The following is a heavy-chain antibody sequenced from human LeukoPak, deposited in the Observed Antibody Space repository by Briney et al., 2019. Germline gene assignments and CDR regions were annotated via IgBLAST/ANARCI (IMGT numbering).Heavy chain of an antibody. V-gene: IGHV3-64D*09. J-gene: IGHJ4*02. CDR3: ARDRSSGWYDY. Sequence: GGSLRLSCSASGFTFSSYVLHWVRQAPGKGLEYVSTISGSGGSTFYADSVKGRFTISRDNSKNTLYLQMGSLRAEDTALYYCARDRSSGWYDYWGQGTLVTVSS. CDR2: ISGSGGST. CDR1: GFTFSSYV. D-gene: IGHD6-19*01.